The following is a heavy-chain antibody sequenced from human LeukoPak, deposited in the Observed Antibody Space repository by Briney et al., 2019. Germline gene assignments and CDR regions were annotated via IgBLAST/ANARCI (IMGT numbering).Heavy chain of an antibody. D-gene: IGHD6-13*01. Sequence: GGSLSLSCAASGFTFSSYGMHWVRQAPGKGLEWVAVISYDGSDKYYADSVKGRFTISRDNSKNTMYLQMSSLRAEDTALYYCAKDRGGIAAHADCWGQGALVTVSS. CDR3: AKDRGGIAAHADC. V-gene: IGHV3-30*18. J-gene: IGHJ4*02. CDR1: GFTFSSYG. CDR2: ISYDGSDK.